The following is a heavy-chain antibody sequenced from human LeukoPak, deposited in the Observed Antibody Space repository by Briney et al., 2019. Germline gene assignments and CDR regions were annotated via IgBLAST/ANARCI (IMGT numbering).Heavy chain of an antibody. J-gene: IGHJ4*02. Sequence: GGSLRLSCVASGFTFSTYAMSWVRQAPGKGLEWVSAISDSGAETYYADSVKGQFTISRDNSKNTVHLQMNSLTVDDTAVYYCASRKLGNDYWGQGTLVTVSS. D-gene: IGHD7-27*01. CDR2: ISDSGAET. CDR1: GFTFSTYA. CDR3: ASRKLGNDY. V-gene: IGHV3-23*01.